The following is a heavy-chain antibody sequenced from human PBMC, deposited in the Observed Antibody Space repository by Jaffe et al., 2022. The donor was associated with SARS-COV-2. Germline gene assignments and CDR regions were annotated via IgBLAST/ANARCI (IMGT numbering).Heavy chain of an antibody. Sequence: QAQLVESGGGLVTPGGSLRLSCVASKFTFTDHYISWVRQSPGKGLEWISNVNTGGAYLKYANSVKGRFTIFRDNAKNSVFLQMSNLRAEDTAVYYCAREARGPGGPTGLYYMDVWGEGTAVTVSS. V-gene: IGHV3-11*01. CDR1: KFTFTDHY. CDR2: VNTGGAYL. J-gene: IGHJ6*03. CDR3: AREARGPGGPTGLYYMDV. D-gene: IGHD4-4*01.